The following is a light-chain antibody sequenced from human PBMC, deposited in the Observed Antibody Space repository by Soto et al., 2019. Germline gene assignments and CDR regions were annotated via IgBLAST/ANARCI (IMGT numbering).Light chain of an antibody. Sequence: QASLTKTPSVSYAPGLKVTGSCTWYSSNIGADFGVHWYRQVPGTAPKLLIFNNDNRPSGIPDRFSGSRSGSSASLAITGLQAEDEATYYCQSYDSSLSGYVFGSGTKVTVL. V-gene: IGLV1-40*01. CDR3: QSYDSSLSGYV. J-gene: IGLJ1*01. CDR1: SSNIGADFG. CDR2: NND.